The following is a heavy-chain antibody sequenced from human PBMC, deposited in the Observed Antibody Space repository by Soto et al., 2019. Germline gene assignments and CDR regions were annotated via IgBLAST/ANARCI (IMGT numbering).Heavy chain of an antibody. CDR2: INAGNGNT. D-gene: IGHD2-21*02. J-gene: IGHJ4*02. CDR1: GYTFTSYA. V-gene: IGHV1-3*01. Sequence: ASVKVSCKASGYTFTSYAMHWVRQAPGQRLEWMGWINAGNGNTKYSQKFQGRVTFTRDTSASTAYLELSSLRFEDTAVYYCARAWVVVTAPDYWGQGTLVTVSS. CDR3: ARAWVVVTAPDY.